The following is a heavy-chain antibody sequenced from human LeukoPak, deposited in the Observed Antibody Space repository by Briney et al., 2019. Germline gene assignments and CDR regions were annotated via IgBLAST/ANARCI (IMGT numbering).Heavy chain of an antibody. CDR3: ARLASDYKYYFDY. D-gene: IGHD4-11*01. V-gene: IGHV5-51*01. CDR2: IYPGDSDT. Sequence: GESLKISCEGHGYSFAKFWIAWVRQMPGKGLEWMGIIYPGDSDTRYSPSFQGQVTISADKSISTAYLQWSSLKASDTAMYYCARLASDYKYYFDYWGQGTLVTVSS. J-gene: IGHJ4*02. CDR1: GYSFAKFW.